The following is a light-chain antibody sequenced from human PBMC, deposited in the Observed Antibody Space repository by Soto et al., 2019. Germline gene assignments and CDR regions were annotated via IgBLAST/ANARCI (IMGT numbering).Light chain of an antibody. CDR3: CSYAGSSTWV. J-gene: IGLJ1*01. V-gene: IGLV2-23*01. CDR1: SSDVGSYNL. CDR2: EGG. Sequence: ALTKPASVSGSPGQSITISCTGTSSDVGSYNLVSWYQQHPGKAPKLMIYEGGKRPSGVSNRFSGSKSGNTASLTISGLQAEDEVDYYCCSYAGSSTWVFGTGTKVTVL.